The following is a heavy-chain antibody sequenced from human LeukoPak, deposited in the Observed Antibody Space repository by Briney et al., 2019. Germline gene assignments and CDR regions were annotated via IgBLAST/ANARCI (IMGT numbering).Heavy chain of an antibody. J-gene: IGHJ5*02. CDR2: ISAYNGNT. D-gene: IGHD3-10*01. Sequence: GASVKVSCKASGYTFTSYGITWVRQAPGQGLEWMGWISAYNGNTNYAQKLQGRVTMTTDTSTSTAYMELRSLRSDDTAVYYCARAAMVRGQNWFDPWGQGTLITVSS. CDR1: GYTFTSYG. V-gene: IGHV1-18*01. CDR3: ARAAMVRGQNWFDP.